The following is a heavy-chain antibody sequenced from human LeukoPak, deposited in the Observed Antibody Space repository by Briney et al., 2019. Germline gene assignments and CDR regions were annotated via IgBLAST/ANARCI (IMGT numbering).Heavy chain of an antibody. J-gene: IGHJ3*02. Sequence: HPGGSLRLSCAASGFTFSSYAMHWVRQAPGKGLEWVAVISYDGSNKYYADSVKGRFTISRDNSKNTLYLQMNSLRAEDTAVYYCARVRLGWFGDPTRDDAFDIWGQGTMVTVSS. CDR2: ISYDGSNK. V-gene: IGHV3-30-3*01. CDR1: GFTFSSYA. CDR3: ARVRLGWFGDPTRDDAFDI. D-gene: IGHD3-10*01.